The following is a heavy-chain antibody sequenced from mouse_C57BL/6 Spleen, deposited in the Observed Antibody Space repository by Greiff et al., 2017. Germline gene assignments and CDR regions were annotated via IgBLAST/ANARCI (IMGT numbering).Heavy chain of an antibody. D-gene: IGHD2-2*01. V-gene: IGHV2-5*01. CDR2: IWRGGSP. J-gene: IGHJ2*01. CDR1: GFSLTSYG. CDR3: AKIYGYDDGDVDY. Sequence: VQLQESGPGLVQPSQSLSITCTVSGFSLTSYGVHWVRQSPGKGLEWLGVIWRGGSPDYNAAFMSRLSITNDNSKSQVFFKMNILQADDTAIYYCAKIYGYDDGDVDYWGQGTTLTVSS.